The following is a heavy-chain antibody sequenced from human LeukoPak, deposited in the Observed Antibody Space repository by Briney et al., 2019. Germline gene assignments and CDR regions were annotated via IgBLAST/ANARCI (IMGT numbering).Heavy chain of an antibody. J-gene: IGHJ4*02. CDR2: ISDSGGNT. V-gene: IGHV3-23*01. CDR3: AKADSYYDLLTCFDF. CDR1: GFTFNNYA. D-gene: IGHD3-9*01. Sequence: GGSLRLSCAASGFTFNNYAMSWVRQPPGKGLEWVSTISDSGGNTYYADSVKGRFTISRDNSKNTLYLQMNSLRAEDTAVYYCAKADSYYDLLTCFDFWGQGTLVTVSS.